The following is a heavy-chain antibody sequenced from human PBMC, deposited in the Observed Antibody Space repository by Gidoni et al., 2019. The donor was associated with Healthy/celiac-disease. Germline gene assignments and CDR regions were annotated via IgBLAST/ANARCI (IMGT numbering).Heavy chain of an antibody. D-gene: IGHD1-26*01. J-gene: IGHJ3*02. CDR1: GYTFTSYY. Sequence: QVQLVQSGAEVKKPGASVKVSCKASGYTFTSYYMHWVRQAPGQGLEWMGIINPSGGSTSYEKKFQGRVTMTRDTSTSTVYMELSSLRSEDTAVYYCALVGASDAFDIWGQGTMVTVSS. CDR2: INPSGGST. CDR3: ALVGASDAFDI. V-gene: IGHV1-46*01.